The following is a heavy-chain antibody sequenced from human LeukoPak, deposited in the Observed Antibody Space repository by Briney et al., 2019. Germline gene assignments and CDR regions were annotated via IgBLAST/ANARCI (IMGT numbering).Heavy chain of an antibody. Sequence: PGGSLRLSCAVSGFTFSNHAMSWVRQAPGKGLEWVSTIGGGGGDRYYADSVKGRFTISRDNSKNTLYLQMNSLRAEDTAVYYCAREKRYYYGSGSSYYFDYWGQGTLVTVSS. CDR2: IGGGGGDR. D-gene: IGHD3-10*01. CDR3: AREKRYYYGSGSSYYFDY. CDR1: GFTFSNHA. J-gene: IGHJ4*02. V-gene: IGHV3-23*01.